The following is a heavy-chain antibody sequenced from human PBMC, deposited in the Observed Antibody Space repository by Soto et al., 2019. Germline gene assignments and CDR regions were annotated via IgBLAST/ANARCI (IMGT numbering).Heavy chain of an antibody. CDR1: GGSISSGGYY. Sequence: QVQLQESGPGLVKPSQTLSLTCTVSGGSISSGGYYWSWIRQHPGKGLEWIGYIYYSGSTYYNPSLKSRVTISVATSKNPFSLTLSSVTAADTAVYYCASARAPWTNFDYWGQGTLVTVSS. CDR3: ASARAPWTNFDY. V-gene: IGHV4-31*03. J-gene: IGHJ4*02. CDR2: IYYSGST. D-gene: IGHD6-6*01.